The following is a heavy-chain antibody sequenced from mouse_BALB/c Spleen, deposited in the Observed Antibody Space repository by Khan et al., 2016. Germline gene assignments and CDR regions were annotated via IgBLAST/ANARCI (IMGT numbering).Heavy chain of an antibody. J-gene: IGHJ2*01. Sequence: QLQLVQSGPELKKPGETVKISCKASGYTFTDYSMHWVKQAPGEGLKWMGWMNTETAEPTYADDFKGRFAFSLEASASTAYLQINNLKNEDTATYFCARSKGWLLRGYWGQGTTLTVSS. CDR1: GYTFTDYS. CDR2: MNTETAEP. V-gene: IGHV9-2-1*01. CDR3: ARSKGWLLRGY. D-gene: IGHD2-3*01.